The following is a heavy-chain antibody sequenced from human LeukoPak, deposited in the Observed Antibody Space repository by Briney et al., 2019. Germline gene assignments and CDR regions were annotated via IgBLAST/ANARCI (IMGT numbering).Heavy chain of an antibody. CDR3: ARGGGGHAFDI. V-gene: IGHV3-74*03. CDR1: GFTFSNYW. J-gene: IGHJ3*02. CDR2: VNNDGSGT. Sequence: PGGSLRLSCTASGFTFSNYWMYWVRQAPGKGLVYVSRVNNDGSGTTYADSAKGRFAISRDNAKNTVYLQMNSLRVEDTALYYCARGGGGHAFDIWGPGAMVTVSS. D-gene: IGHD3-16*01.